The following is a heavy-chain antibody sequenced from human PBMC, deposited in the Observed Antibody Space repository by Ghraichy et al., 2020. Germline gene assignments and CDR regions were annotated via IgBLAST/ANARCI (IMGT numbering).Heavy chain of an antibody. CDR2: INSNTGNP. V-gene: IGHV7-4-1*02. CDR3: ARAFDYGDYHNWFDP. D-gene: IGHD4-17*01. Sequence: ASVKVSCKASGYTFSNYAINWVRQAPGQGLEWMGWINSNTGNPTYAQGFTGRFVFSLDTSVSTAYLQISSLKAEDTAVYYCARAFDYGDYHNWFDPWGQGTLVTVSS. CDR1: GYTFSNYA. J-gene: IGHJ5*02.